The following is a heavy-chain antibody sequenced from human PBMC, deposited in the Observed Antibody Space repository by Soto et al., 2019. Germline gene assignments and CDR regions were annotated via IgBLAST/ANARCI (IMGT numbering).Heavy chain of an antibody. Sequence: QITLKESGPTLVKPTQTLTLTCTFPGFSFSSIGEGVGWIRQPPGKALEWLALIYWDDDKRYSPSLKSKLTITKAHSKNQVVLTMTNMDPVDTATYYCVQSRCGGDCLQSYSSHPYYGLDVWGQGTTVTVSS. CDR1: GFSFSSIGEG. D-gene: IGHD2-21*02. V-gene: IGHV2-5*02. CDR2: IYWDDDK. CDR3: VQSRCGGDCLQSYSSHPYYGLDV. J-gene: IGHJ6*02.